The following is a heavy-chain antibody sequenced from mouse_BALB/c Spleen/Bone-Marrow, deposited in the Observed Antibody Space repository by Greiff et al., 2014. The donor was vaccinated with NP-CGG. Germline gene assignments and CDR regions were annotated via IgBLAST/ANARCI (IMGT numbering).Heavy chain of an antibody. CDR3: AGYGYYEEGDLDY. CDR2: VDPANGIT. V-gene: IGHV14-3*02. D-gene: IGHD2-3*01. Sequence: VQLQESGAELVKPGASVKLSCTASGFNIKDTFMHWMKQRPEQGLEWNGRVDPANGITEYDPKFQGKATITTDTSSNTAYLQLTSLTSEGTAVDYCAGYGYYEEGDLDYWGQGTSVTVSS. J-gene: IGHJ4*01. CDR1: GFNIKDTF.